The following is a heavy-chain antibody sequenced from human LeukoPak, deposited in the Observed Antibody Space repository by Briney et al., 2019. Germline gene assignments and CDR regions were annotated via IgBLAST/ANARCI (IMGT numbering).Heavy chain of an antibody. J-gene: IGHJ4*02. V-gene: IGHV4-59*08. D-gene: IGHD3-10*01. CDR2: IYYSGST. CDR1: GGSISSYY. CDR3: ATAGFGESRPFDY. Sequence: SETLSLTCTVSGGSISSYYWSWIRQPPGKGLEWIGYIYYSGSTNYNPSLKSRVTISVDTSKNQFSLKLSSVTAADTAVYYCATAGFGESRPFDYWGQGTLVTVSS.